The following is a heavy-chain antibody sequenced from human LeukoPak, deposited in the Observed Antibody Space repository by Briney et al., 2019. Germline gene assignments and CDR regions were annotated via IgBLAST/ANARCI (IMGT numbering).Heavy chain of an antibody. CDR2: INPNSGGT. CDR1: GYTFTSYY. CDR3: ARAVSIWYSSGWPDY. Sequence: GASVKVSCKASGYTFTSYYMHWVRQAPGQGLEWTGWINPNSGGTNYAQKFQGRVTITRDTSISTAYMELSRLRSDDTAVYYCARAVSIWYSSGWPDYWGQGTLVTVSS. D-gene: IGHD6-19*01. J-gene: IGHJ4*02. V-gene: IGHV1-2*02.